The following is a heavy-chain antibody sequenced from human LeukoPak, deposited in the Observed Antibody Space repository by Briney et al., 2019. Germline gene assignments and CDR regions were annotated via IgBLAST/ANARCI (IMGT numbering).Heavy chain of an antibody. CDR3: AADRRYDSSGYYIFDY. J-gene: IGHJ4*02. Sequence: GASVKVSCKASGFTFTSSAMQWVRQARGQRLEWIGWIVVGSGNTNYAQKFQGRVTITRDMSTSTAYMELSSLRSEDTAVYYCAADRRYDSSGYYIFDYWGQGTLVTVSS. CDR1: GFTFTSSA. CDR2: IVVGSGNT. D-gene: IGHD3-22*01. V-gene: IGHV1-58*02.